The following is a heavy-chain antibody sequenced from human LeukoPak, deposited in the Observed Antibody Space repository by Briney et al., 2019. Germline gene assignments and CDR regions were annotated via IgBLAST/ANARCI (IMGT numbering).Heavy chain of an antibody. CDR2: ISSNGGGT. D-gene: IGHD3-22*01. J-gene: IGHJ3*02. Sequence: GGSLRLSCTASGFTFSSYAMHWVRQAPGKGLEYVSAISSNGGGTYYANSVKGRFTISRDNSKNTLYLQMGSLRAEDMAVYYCARDPYYYDSSGYYPPDAFDIWGQGTMVTVSS. CDR1: GFTFSSYA. CDR3: ARDPYYYDSSGYYPPDAFDI. V-gene: IGHV3-64*01.